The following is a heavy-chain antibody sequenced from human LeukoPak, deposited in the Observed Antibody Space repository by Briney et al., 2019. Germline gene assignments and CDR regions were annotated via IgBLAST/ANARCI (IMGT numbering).Heavy chain of an antibody. V-gene: IGHV4-4*07. CDR3: AREVVSDDLRQGRYFDF. CDR2: IYSSGST. D-gene: IGHD1-26*01. CDR1: GGSISRYA. Sequence: SSETLSLTCTVSGGSISRYAWTWIRQPAGKGLEWIGRIYSSGSTSYNPSLKSRVTMSVDTSKNQFSLKMNFVTAADTAVYYSAREVVSDDLRQGRYFDFWGQGTLVTVSS. J-gene: IGHJ4*02.